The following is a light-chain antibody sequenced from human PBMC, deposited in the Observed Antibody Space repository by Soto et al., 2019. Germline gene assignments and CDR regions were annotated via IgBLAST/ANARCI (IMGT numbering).Light chain of an antibody. CDR3: QQRSNWPPVIT. J-gene: IGKJ5*01. Sequence: EIVLTQSPATLSLSPGERATLSCRASQSFSSYLAWYQQKPGQVPRLLIYDASKRATGIPARFSGRGSGTDFTLTISGLEPEDFAVYYCQQRSNWPPVITFGQGTRLEIK. CDR1: QSFSSY. CDR2: DAS. V-gene: IGKV3-11*01.